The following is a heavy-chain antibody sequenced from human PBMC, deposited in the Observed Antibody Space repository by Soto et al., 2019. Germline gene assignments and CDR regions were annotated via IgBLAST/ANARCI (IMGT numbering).Heavy chain of an antibody. J-gene: IGHJ4*02. CDR3: ARDYRGSSPGVAFDY. CDR1: GFTFSSYS. D-gene: IGHD6-6*01. Sequence: EVQLVESGGGLVKPGGSLRLSCAASGFTFSSYSMNWVRQAPGKGLEWVSSISSSSSYIYYADSVKGRFTISRDNAKNSLYLQMNSLRAEDTAVYYCARDYRGSSPGVAFDYWGQGTLVTVSS. V-gene: IGHV3-21*01. CDR2: ISSSSSYI.